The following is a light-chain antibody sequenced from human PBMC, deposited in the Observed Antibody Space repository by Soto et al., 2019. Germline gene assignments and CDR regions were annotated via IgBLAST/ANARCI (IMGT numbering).Light chain of an antibody. V-gene: IGLV2-23*01. Sequence: QSALTQPASVSESPGQSITISCTETNNDVGNYKLVSWFQHHLGKAPKLIIYEGTKRPSGVSNRFSASQSGNTASLTISGLQAEDEADYYCYSYAGTSTWVFGGGTKLNVL. CDR1: NNDVGNYKL. J-gene: IGLJ3*02. CDR3: YSYAGTSTWV. CDR2: EGT.